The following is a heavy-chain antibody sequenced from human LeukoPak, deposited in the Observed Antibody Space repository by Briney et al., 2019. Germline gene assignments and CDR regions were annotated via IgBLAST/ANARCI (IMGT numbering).Heavy chain of an antibody. CDR3: ARFHSGPSGWYVLWYSDL. V-gene: IGHV4-4*09. D-gene: IGHD6-19*01. J-gene: IGHJ2*01. Sequence: SETLSLTCTVSGGSVSSYYWSWIRQPPGQGLEWIGYIYSSESTSYNPSLESRVTMSVGTSKNQFFLKLSSVTAADTAVYYCARFHSGPSGWYVLWYSDLWGRGTLVTVSS. CDR2: IYSSEST. CDR1: GGSVSSYY.